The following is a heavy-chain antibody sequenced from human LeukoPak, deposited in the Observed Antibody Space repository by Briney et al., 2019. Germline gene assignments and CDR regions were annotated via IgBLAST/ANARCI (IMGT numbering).Heavy chain of an antibody. CDR1: GFTFSTYW. Sequence: GGSLRLSRAASGFTFSTYWMHWVRHAPGKGLVWVSRIKSDRSTNYADSVKGRFTISRDNAKNTLSLQMNSLRPEDTGVYDCARAPSEMGGYYPEYFRHWGQGTLVTVSS. D-gene: IGHD3-3*01. CDR2: IKSDRST. J-gene: IGHJ1*01. V-gene: IGHV3-74*01. CDR3: ARAPSEMGGYYPEYFRH.